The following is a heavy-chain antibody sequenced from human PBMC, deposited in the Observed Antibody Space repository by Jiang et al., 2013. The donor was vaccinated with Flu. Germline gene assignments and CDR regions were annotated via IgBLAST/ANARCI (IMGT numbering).Heavy chain of an antibody. CDR1: GSISSYY. Sequence: GSISSYYWSWIRQPPGKGLEWIGYIYYSGSTNYNPSLKSRVTISVDTSKNQFSLKLSSVTAADTAVYYCARGSAAAGVAFDIWGQGTMVTVSS. D-gene: IGHD6-13*01. V-gene: IGHV4-59*01. CDR3: ARGSAAAGVAFDI. J-gene: IGHJ3*02. CDR2: IYYSGST.